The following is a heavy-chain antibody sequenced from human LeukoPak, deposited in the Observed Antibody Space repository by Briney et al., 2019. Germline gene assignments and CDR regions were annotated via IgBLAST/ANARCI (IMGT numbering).Heavy chain of an antibody. D-gene: IGHD6-19*01. J-gene: IGHJ4*02. Sequence: ASVTASCKTSGYTFTSYYMHWVRQAPGQGLEWMGLNNPSSGTTGYAQKSQGRVTMTRDASTSTVYMELSSLTSEDTAVYYCARDKPSSSGISSDYWGQGTLVTVSS. CDR3: ARDKPSSSGISSDY. CDR1: GYTFTSYY. V-gene: IGHV1-46*01. CDR2: NNPSSGTT.